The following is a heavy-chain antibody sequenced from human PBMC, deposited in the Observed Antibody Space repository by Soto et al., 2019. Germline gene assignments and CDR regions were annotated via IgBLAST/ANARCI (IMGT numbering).Heavy chain of an antibody. CDR1: GFTFSIYA. J-gene: IGHJ4*02. D-gene: IGHD1-26*01. CDR3: ASPLGAASNY. CDR2: ISSSSSTR. V-gene: IGHV3-48*01. Sequence: GGSLRLSCAASGFTFSIYAMNWVRQAPGKGLEWVSYISSSSSTRYYADSVKGRFIISRDNAKNSLFLQMNSLRAEDTAVYYCASPLGAASNYWGQGTLVTVSS.